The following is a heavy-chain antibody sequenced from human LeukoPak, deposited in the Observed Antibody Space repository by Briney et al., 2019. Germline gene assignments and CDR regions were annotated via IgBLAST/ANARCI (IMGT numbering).Heavy chain of an antibody. CDR1: GGFSSSYY. J-gene: IGHJ4*02. CDR2: IYISGNT. CDR3: AREPGYCSGDSCYGFDY. Sequence: SESLSLTCTVSGGFSSSYYWSWIRQPAGKGLEWIGRIYISGNTDYNHTLKSRVTISVDTSQNQFSLNLTSVTAADTAVYYCAREPGYCSGDSCYGFDYWGQGTLVTVSS. D-gene: IGHD2-15*01. V-gene: IGHV4-4*07.